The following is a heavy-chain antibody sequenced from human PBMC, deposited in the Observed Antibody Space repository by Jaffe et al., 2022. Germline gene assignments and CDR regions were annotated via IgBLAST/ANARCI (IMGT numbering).Heavy chain of an antibody. CDR2: MYPDNSDA. CDR3: ARFMGSSLADNWFDP. CDR1: GYSFNGYW. Sequence: EVQLVQSGAEVKKSGESLKISCKGFGYSFNGYWIGWVRQMPGKGLEWMGIMYPDNSDARYSPSFQGQVTMSADTSIHTAYLQWSSLKASDSAIYFCARFMGSSLADNWFDPWGQGTLVTVSS. D-gene: IGHD3-10*01. J-gene: IGHJ5*02. V-gene: IGHV5-51*03.